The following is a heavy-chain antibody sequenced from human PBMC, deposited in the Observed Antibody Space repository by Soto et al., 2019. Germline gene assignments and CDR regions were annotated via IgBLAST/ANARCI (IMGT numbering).Heavy chain of an antibody. D-gene: IGHD2-15*01. CDR3: AKGFTPIRRNYFDY. V-gene: IGHV3-23*01. J-gene: IGHJ4*02. CDR1: GFPFSSYA. CDR2: ISGSGGST. Sequence: GGSLRLSCAASGFPFSSYAMSWVRQAPGKGLEWVSAISGSGGSTYYADSVKGRFTISRDNSKNTLYLQMNSLRAEDTAVYYCAKGFTPIRRNYFDYWGQGTLVTVSS.